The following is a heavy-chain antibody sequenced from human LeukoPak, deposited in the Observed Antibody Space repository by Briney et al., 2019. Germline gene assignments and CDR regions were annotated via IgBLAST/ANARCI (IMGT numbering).Heavy chain of an antibody. CDR2: ISSSSSYI. J-gene: IGHJ6*02. CDR1: GFTFSSYS. Sequence: GGSLRLSCAASGFTFSSYSMNWVCQAPGKGLEWVSSISSSSSYIYYADSVKGRFTISRDNAKNSLYLQMNSLRAEDTAVYYCAKDMKAAADLYYGMDVWGQGTTVTVSS. CDR3: AKDMKAAADLYYGMDV. V-gene: IGHV3-21*01. D-gene: IGHD6-13*01.